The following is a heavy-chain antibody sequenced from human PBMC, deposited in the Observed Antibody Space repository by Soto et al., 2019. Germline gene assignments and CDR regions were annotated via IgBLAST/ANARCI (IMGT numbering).Heavy chain of an antibody. J-gene: IGHJ4*02. CDR1: GFTFSTHA. CDR2: IHGTRSII. Sequence: EVQLVESGGGLVQPGGSLRLSCAVSGFTFSTHAMNWVRQAPGKGLEWVAYIHGTRSIIYYADSVKGRFTISRDNAKNALFLQMDSLRDEDTAVYYCARDARNAEYDYWGQGTLVTVSS. V-gene: IGHV3-48*02. CDR3: ARDARNAEYDY. D-gene: IGHD1-1*01.